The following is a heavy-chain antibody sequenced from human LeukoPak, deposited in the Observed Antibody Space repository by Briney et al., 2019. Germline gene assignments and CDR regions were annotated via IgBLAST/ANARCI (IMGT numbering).Heavy chain of an antibody. CDR1: GYTLTDYG. CDR3: AREKYFLTAYYKNAAMDY. V-gene: IGHV7-4-1*02. CDR2: INTNTGNP. Sequence: GASVKVSCKAPGYTLTDYGMNWVRQAPGQGLEWMGWINTNTGNPTYAQGFTGQFVFSLDTSVNTAFLQISSLKAEDTAVYYCAREKYFLTAYYKNAAMDYWGQGTLVTVSS. J-gene: IGHJ4*02. D-gene: IGHD3-9*01.